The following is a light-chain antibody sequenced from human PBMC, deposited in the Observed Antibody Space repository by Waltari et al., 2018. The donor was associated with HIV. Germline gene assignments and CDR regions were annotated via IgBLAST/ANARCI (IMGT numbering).Light chain of an antibody. J-gene: IGLJ1*01. CDR1: SSNIENDN. V-gene: IGLV1-47*01. Sequence: SVLTQPPSASGTPGQRVTTSCSGSSSNIENDNVYWYQQLTGAAPRLLIYKDTQRPSGVPDRFTGSKSGTSASLAISGLRSEDEADYYCVGWDSRLSGYVFGSGTKVTVL. CDR2: KDT. CDR3: VGWDSRLSGYV.